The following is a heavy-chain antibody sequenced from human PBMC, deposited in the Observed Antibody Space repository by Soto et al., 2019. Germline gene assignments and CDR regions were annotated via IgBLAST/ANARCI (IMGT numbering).Heavy chain of an antibody. V-gene: IGHV3-48*02. Sequence: LRLSCAASGFTFSSYSMNWVRQAPGKGLEWVSYISSSSSTIYYADSVKGRFTISRDNAKNSLYLQMNSLRDEDTAVYYCARERYSGSYHTFYYYGMDVWGQGTTVTVSS. CDR2: ISSSSSTI. D-gene: IGHD1-26*01. CDR3: ARERYSGSYHTFYYYGMDV. CDR1: GFTFSSYS. J-gene: IGHJ6*02.